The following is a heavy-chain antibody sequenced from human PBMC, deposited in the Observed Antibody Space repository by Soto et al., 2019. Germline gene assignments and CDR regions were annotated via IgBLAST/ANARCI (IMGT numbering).Heavy chain of an antibody. J-gene: IGHJ4*02. CDR3: ATADGFGVVTPFFEY. CDR1: GGSISSRSHY. CDR2: SYYRGST. D-gene: IGHD3-3*01. V-gene: IGHV4-39*01. Sequence: PSETLSLTCTVSGGSISSRSHYWGWIRQSPGKHLEWIGSSYYRGSTYYNPSLKTRVTISVDTSKNQVFLKVFSVTAADTAVYYCATADGFGVVTPFFEYWGQGILVTVSS.